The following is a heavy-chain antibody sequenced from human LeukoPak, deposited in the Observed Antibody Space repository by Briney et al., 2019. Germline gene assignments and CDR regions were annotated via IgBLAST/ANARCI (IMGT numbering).Heavy chain of an antibody. V-gene: IGHV3-21*01. CDR2: ISTSSSYI. CDR3: ARVSRGKWELLGAHDY. J-gene: IGHJ4*02. CDR1: GFTFSTYG. Sequence: GGSLRLSCAASGFTFSTYGMNWVRQAPGKGLEWVSSISTSSSYIYYADSVKGRFTISRDNARKSVYLQMNSLRAEDTAVYYCARVSRGKWELLGAHDYWGQGTLVTVSS. D-gene: IGHD1-26*01.